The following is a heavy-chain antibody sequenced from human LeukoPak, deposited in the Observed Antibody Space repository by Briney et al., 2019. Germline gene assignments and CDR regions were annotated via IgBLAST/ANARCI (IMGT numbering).Heavy chain of an antibody. CDR2: IKQDGSEK. V-gene: IGHV3-7*01. CDR1: GFTFSSYW. Sequence: PGGSLRLSCAASGFTFSSYWMSWVRKAPGKGLEWVANIKQDGSEKYYVDSVKGRFTISRDNAKNSLCLQMNSLRAEDTAVYYCARDFYNWNSYYFDYWGQGTLVTVSS. CDR3: ARDFYNWNSYYFDY. J-gene: IGHJ4*02. D-gene: IGHD1-7*01.